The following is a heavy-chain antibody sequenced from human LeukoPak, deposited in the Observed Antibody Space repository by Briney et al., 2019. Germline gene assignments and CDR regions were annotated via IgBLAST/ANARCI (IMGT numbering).Heavy chain of an antibody. Sequence: TASETLSLTCTVSGGSISSYYWSWIRQPPGKGLEWIGYIYYSGSTNYNPSLKSRVTISVDTSKNQFSLKLSSVTAADTAVYYGARGGGRWFDPWGQGTLVTVSS. CDR2: IYYSGST. CDR3: ARGGGRWFDP. CDR1: GGSISSYY. J-gene: IGHJ5*02. D-gene: IGHD3-16*01. V-gene: IGHV4-59*01.